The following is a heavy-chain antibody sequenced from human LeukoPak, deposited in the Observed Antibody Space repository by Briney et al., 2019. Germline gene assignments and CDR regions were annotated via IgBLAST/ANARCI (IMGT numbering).Heavy chain of an antibody. D-gene: IGHD3-10*01. CDR3: AKCMVRETHYFDY. J-gene: IGHJ4*02. CDR1: GFTFSDYY. CDR2: ISSSGSTI. Sequence: KPGGSLRLSCAASGFTFSDYYMSWIRQAPGKGLEWVSYISSSGSTIYYADSVKGRFTISRDNAKNSLYLQMNSLRAEDTAVYYCAKCMVRETHYFDYWGQGTLVTVSS. V-gene: IGHV3-11*01.